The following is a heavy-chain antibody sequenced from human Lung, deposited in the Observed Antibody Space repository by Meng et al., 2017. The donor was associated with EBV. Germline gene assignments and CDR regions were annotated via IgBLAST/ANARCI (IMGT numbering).Heavy chain of an antibody. CDR1: GDSVSSSSAA. J-gene: IGHJ2*01. CDR2: TYYRSKWYN. Sequence: VQPRESGPGLVKPSQTLSLTWVISGDSVSSSSAACTWIRQSPSRGLEWLGRTYYRSKWYNDYAVFVKSRITINPDTSKNQFSLQLNSVTPEDTAVYYCARGATSVFDLWGRGTLVTVSS. V-gene: IGHV6-1*01. CDR3: ARGATSVFDL.